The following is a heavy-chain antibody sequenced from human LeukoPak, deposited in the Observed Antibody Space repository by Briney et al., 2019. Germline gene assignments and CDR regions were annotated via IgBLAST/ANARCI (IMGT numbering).Heavy chain of an antibody. CDR1: GYSFTSYW. Sequence: GESLKISCKGSGYSFTSYWLGWVRQMPGKGLEWMGIIYPGDSDTRYSPSFQGQVTISADKSISTAYLQWSSLKASDTAMYYCARPLDDYGDYGAFYFDYWGQGTLVTVSS. J-gene: IGHJ4*02. CDR3: ARPLDDYGDYGAFYFDY. V-gene: IGHV5-51*01. D-gene: IGHD4-17*01. CDR2: IYPGDSDT.